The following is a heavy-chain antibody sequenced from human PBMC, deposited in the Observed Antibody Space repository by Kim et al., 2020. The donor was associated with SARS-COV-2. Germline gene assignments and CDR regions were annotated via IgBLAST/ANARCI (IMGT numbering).Heavy chain of an antibody. CDR1: GFTLSDYL. CDR3: ARAGDLGRSGSSGYFYYG. Sequence: GGSLRLSCAASGFTLSDYLMHWVRQAPGEGLVWVSRIHRDGRIIEYVDSVKGRFTISRDNAKNTLYLHMNSLRPEDTAVYYCARAGDLGRSGSSGYFYYG. J-gene: IGHJ6*01. CDR2: IHRDGRII. D-gene: IGHD2-21*02. V-gene: IGHV3-74*03.